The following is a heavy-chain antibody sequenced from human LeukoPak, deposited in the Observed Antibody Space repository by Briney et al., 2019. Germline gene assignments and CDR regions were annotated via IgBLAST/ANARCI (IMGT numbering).Heavy chain of an antibody. CDR3: AKDHCSGTSCYSN. CDR2: ISGSGGST. Sequence: PGGSLRLSCAASGFTFSSYAKSWVRQAPGKGLEWVSAISGSGGSTYYADSVKGRFTISRDNSKNTLYLQMNSLRAEDTAVYYCAKDHCSGTSCYSNWRQGTLVTVSS. V-gene: IGHV3-23*01. CDR1: GFTFSSYA. D-gene: IGHD2-2*01. J-gene: IGHJ4*02.